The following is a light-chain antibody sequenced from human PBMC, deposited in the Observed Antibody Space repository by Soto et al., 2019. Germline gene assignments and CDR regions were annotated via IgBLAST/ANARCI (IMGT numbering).Light chain of an antibody. Sequence: QSALTQPASVSGSPGQSITISCTGTSTDIGGYNHVSWYQQHPGKAPKVMIYDVSNRPSGISNRFSGSKSGNTASLTISGLQAEDEADYYCCSYTVSATDVFGTGTKVTVL. V-gene: IGLV2-14*03. CDR2: DVS. CDR1: STDIGGYNH. CDR3: CSYTVSATDV. J-gene: IGLJ1*01.